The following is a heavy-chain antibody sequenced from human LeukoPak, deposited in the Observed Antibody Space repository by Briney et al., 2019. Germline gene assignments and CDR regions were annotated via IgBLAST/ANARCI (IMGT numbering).Heavy chain of an antibody. CDR2: FYHRGNT. D-gene: IGHD2/OR15-2a*01. V-gene: IGHV4-39*07. J-gene: IGHJ4*02. CDR1: GGSINGRTFY. CDR3: AVGVGSTFH. Sequence: PSETLSLTCTVSGGSINGRTFYWAWIRQPPGTGLEWIANFYHRGNTYYNPSLRSRVTITADTSKNQSSLKVRSVTAAATAVLSWAVGVGSTFHWGQGNPGT.